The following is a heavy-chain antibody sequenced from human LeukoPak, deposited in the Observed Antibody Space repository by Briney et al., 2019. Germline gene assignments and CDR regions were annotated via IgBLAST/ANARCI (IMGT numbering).Heavy chain of an antibody. V-gene: IGHV4-34*01. D-gene: IGHD3-22*01. CDR3: ARDYYDSSGYHQH. J-gene: IGHJ1*01. CDR2: INHSGST. Sequence: SETLSLTCAVYGGSFSGYYWSWIRQPPGKGLGWIGEINHSGSTNYNPSLKSRVTISVDTSKNQFSLKLSSVTAADTAVYYCARDYYDSSGYHQHWGQGTLVTVSS. CDR1: GGSFSGYY.